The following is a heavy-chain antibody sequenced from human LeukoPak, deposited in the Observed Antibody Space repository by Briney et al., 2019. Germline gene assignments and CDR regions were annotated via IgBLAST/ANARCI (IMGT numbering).Heavy chain of an antibody. CDR1: GGSFSGYY. V-gene: IGHV4-34*01. D-gene: IGHD2-2*01. Sequence: SETLSLTCAVYGGSFSGYYWSWIRQPPGKGLEWIGEINHSGSTNYNPSLKSRVTISVDTPKNQFSLKLSSVTAADTAVYYCARRVPATAHNWFDPWGQGTLVTVSS. CDR3: ARRVPATAHNWFDP. J-gene: IGHJ5*02. CDR2: INHSGST.